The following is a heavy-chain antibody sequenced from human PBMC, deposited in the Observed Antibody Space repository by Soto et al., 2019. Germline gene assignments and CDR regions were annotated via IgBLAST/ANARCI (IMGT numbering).Heavy chain of an antibody. D-gene: IGHD3-9*01. J-gene: IGHJ4*02. CDR2: INHSGST. CDR1: GGSFIGYY. Sequence: PSETLSLTCAVYGGSFIGYYWSWILQPPGKGLEWIGEINHSGSTNYNPSLKSRVTISVDTSKNQFSLKLSSVTAADTAVYYCARSGLRYFDWLLLFDYWGQGTLVTVSS. CDR3: ARSGLRYFDWLLLFDY. V-gene: IGHV4-34*01.